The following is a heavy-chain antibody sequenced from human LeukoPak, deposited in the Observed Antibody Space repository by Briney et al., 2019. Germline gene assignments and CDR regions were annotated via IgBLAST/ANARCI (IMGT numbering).Heavy chain of an antibody. J-gene: IGHJ2*01. Sequence: NASQTLSLTCTVSGGSISSGDYDWSWMRQPPGKGLEWVGYIYYSGSTYYNPSLKSRVTISVDTSKNQFSLKLSSVTAADTAVYYCARAVYDIRAWYFDLWGRGTLVTVSS. CDR1: GGSISSGDYD. D-gene: IGHD3-9*01. CDR2: IYYSGST. CDR3: ARAVYDIRAWYFDL. V-gene: IGHV4-30-4*01.